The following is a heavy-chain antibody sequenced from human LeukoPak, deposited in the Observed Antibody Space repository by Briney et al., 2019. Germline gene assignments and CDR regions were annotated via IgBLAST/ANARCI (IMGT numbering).Heavy chain of an antibody. CDR2: TKQDGSEK. CDR1: GFTFSSYA. D-gene: IGHD6-13*01. Sequence: PGGSLRLSCAASGFTFSSYAMTWARQAPGKGLEWVANTKQDGSEKYYVDSVKGRFTISKDNAKNSLYLQMNSLRAEDTAVYYCARDSIRGRPLVAFDIWGQGTMVTVSS. V-gene: IGHV3-7*01. J-gene: IGHJ3*02. CDR3: ARDSIRGRPLVAFDI.